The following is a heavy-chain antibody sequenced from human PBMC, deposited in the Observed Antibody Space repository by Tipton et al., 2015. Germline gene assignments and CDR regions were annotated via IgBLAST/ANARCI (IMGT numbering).Heavy chain of an antibody. J-gene: IGHJ6*02. D-gene: IGHD3-22*01. CDR1: GYSFTSHW. V-gene: IGHV5-51*01. CDR3: ARGNPYYYESSGYFFYAMDV. CDR2: IYPGDSDT. Sequence: QSGAEVKKPGESLKISCKGSGYSFTSHWIGWVRQMPGKGLEWMGIIYPGDSDTRYSPSFQGQVTISADKSISTAYLQWSGLKASDTAMYYCARGNPYYYESSGYFFYAMDVWGQGTTVTVSS.